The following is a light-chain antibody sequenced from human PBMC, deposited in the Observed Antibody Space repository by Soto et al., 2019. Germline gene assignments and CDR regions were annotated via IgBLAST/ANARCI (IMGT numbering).Light chain of an antibody. Sequence: EIVMTQSPATLSVSPGERATLSCRASQSVSSNLAWYQQNPGQAPRLLIYGASTRATGIPARFSGSGSGTEFTLTISSLQPEDFAVYYCQQYDNWPQTFGQGTKVEIK. CDR1: QSVSSN. CDR2: GAS. CDR3: QQYDNWPQT. V-gene: IGKV3-15*01. J-gene: IGKJ1*01.